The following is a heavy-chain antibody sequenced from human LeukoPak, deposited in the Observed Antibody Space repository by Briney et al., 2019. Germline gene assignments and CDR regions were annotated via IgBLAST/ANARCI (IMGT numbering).Heavy chain of an antibody. CDR2: IRYDGKTE. D-gene: IGHD2-21*01. CDR1: GFPFSSYH. V-gene: IGHV3-30*02. Sequence: TGGSLRLSCTGSGFPFSSYHTHWVRQTPGRGLEWVAFIRYDGKTEYYADSVKGRFTIAREDSHSTVHLHMKDLRPDDAAVYFCAKDLKTVVMQYLDSWGQGTLVSVSS. J-gene: IGHJ4*02. CDR3: AKDLKTVVMQYLDS.